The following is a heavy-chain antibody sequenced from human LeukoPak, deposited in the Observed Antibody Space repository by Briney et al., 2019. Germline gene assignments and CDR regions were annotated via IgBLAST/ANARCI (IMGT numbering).Heavy chain of an antibody. J-gene: IGHJ4*02. CDR3: ARSGSGYFDY. CDR2: IKRDGSEK. V-gene: IGHV3-7*01. CDR1: GITLSVYW. Sequence: GGSLRLSCAASGITLSVYWMSWVRQAPGKGLEWVANIKRDGSEKYYRDSVQDRFTISRDNAKNSLYLQMNSLRAEDTAVYYCARSGSGYFDYWGQGSLVTVSS.